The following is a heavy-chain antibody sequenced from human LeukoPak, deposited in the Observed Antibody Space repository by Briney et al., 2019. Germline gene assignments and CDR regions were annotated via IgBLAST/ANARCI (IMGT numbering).Heavy chain of an antibody. CDR3: ARGPYSLGAFDI. CDR2: IYVGGNT. Sequence: GGSLRLSCAASGFTVSSTYMSWVRQTPGKRLEWVSVIYVGGNTNYADSVKGRFTISRDNSKNTLYLQMMSLRAEDTAVYYCARGPYSLGAFDIWGQGTMVTVSS. D-gene: IGHD3-16*02. J-gene: IGHJ3*02. CDR1: GFTVSSTY. V-gene: IGHV3-53*01.